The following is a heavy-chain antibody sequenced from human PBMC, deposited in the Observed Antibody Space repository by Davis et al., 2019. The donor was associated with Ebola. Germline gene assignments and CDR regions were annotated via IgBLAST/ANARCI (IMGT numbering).Heavy chain of an antibody. CDR1: GFTVSSNY. V-gene: IGHV3-23*01. J-gene: IGHJ6*02. CDR2: ISGSGGST. Sequence: GESLKISCAASGFTVSSNYMSWVRQAPGKGLEWVSAISGSGGSTYYADSVKGRFTISRDNSKNTLYLQMNSLRAEDTAVYYCARGIYYYYGMDVWGQGTTVTVSS. CDR3: ARGIYYYYGMDV.